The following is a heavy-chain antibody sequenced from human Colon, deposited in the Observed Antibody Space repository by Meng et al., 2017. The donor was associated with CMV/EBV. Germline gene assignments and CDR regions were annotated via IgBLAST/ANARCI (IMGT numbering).Heavy chain of an antibody. CDR1: GGSFTSNDYF. Sequence: QLQLQESGPGLVKPSETLSLTCPVSGGSFTSNDYFWGWLRQPPGKGLEYIGSIYYSGSAYYNPSLKSRATISLDTSKNQFSLKLSSVTAADTAMYYCARVVLNFFDYWGQGTLVTVSS. J-gene: IGHJ4*02. CDR3: ARVVLNFFDY. V-gene: IGHV4-39*07. D-gene: IGHD3-9*01. CDR2: IYYSGSA.